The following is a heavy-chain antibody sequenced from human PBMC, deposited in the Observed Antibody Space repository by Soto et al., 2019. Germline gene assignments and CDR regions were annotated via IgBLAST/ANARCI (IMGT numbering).Heavy chain of an antibody. CDR2: IYSGGST. CDR1: GVTVKSNY. D-gene: IGHD1-7*01. CDR3: ARESPYNWNFDYYMDV. V-gene: IGHV3-66*01. Sequence: QPGGSLRLSCAASGVTVKSNYMSWVRQATGKGLEWVSVIYSGGSTYYADSVKGRFTISRDNSKNTLYLQMNSLRAEDTAVYYCARESPYNWNFDYYMDVWGKGTTVTVSS. J-gene: IGHJ6*03.